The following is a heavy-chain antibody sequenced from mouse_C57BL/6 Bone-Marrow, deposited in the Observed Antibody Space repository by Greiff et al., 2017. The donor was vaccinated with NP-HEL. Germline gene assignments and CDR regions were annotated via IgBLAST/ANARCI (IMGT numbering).Heavy chain of an antibody. Sequence: EVQLVESGEGLVKPGGSLKLSCAASGFTFSSYALSWVRQTPEKRLEWVAYLSSGGDYIYYADTVKGRFTISRDNARNPLYLQMSSLKSEDTAMYYCTRARIYLFAYWGQGTLVTVSA. CDR3: TRARIYLFAY. V-gene: IGHV5-9-1*02. CDR1: GFTFSSYA. CDR2: LSSGGDYI. J-gene: IGHJ3*01. D-gene: IGHD5-5*01.